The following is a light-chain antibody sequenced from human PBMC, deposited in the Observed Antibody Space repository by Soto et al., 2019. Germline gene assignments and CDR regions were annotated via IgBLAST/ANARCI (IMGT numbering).Light chain of an antibody. CDR3: SSYTRTSRYV. V-gene: IGLV2-18*02. CDR1: SSDVGKYDR. J-gene: IGLJ1*01. Sequence: QSALTQPPSVSGSPGQSVTISCTGTSSDVGKYDRVSWYQQPPGTAPKLIIYEVTNRPSGVPARFAGSKSGNTASLTISGLQAEDEADYYCSSYTRTSRYVFGAGTKLPVL. CDR2: EVT.